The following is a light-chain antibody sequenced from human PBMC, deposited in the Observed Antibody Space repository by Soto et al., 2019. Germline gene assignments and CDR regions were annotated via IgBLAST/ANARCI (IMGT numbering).Light chain of an antibody. CDR1: SSDLGGLNY. CDR2: KVD. CDR3: SSYTTVPSPQWV. V-gene: IGLV2-14*01. Sequence: QSVLTQPASVSGSPGQSITIPCSGRSSDLGGLNYVSWYQQHPGKVPKLIIYKVDNRPSGISDRFSASKSGNTASLTTSGLQAADEAHYYCSSYTTVPSPQWVFAGGTKLTVL. J-gene: IGLJ3*02.